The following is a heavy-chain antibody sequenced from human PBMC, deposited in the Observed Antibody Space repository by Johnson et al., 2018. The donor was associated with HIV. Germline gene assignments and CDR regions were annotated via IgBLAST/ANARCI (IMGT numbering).Heavy chain of an antibody. CDR3: AREEVVVPGHDAFDI. Sequence: QVQLVESGGGVVQPGRSLRLSCAASGFTFSSYGMHWVRQAPGKGLEWVAVISYDGSNNYYADSVKGRFTISRDNSKNTLYLQMNSLRAEDTAVYYCAREEVVVPGHDAFDIWGQGTMVTVSS. V-gene: IGHV3-30*03. CDR1: GFTFSSYG. CDR2: ISYDGSNN. J-gene: IGHJ3*02. D-gene: IGHD3-22*01.